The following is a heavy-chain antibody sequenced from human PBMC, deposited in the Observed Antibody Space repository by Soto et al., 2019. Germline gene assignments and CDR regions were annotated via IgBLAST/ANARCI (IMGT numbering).Heavy chain of an antibody. V-gene: IGHV1-46*03. CDR2: INPSGGST. J-gene: IGHJ6*03. CDR3: ARAGLYDFDYYYMDV. Sequence: ASVKVSCKASGYTFTGYYMHWVRQAPGQGLEWMGIINPSGGSTSYAQKFQGRVTMTRDTSTSTVYMELSSLRSEDTAVYYCARAGLYDFDYYYMDVWGKGTTVTVSS. CDR1: GYTFTGYY. D-gene: IGHD3-3*01.